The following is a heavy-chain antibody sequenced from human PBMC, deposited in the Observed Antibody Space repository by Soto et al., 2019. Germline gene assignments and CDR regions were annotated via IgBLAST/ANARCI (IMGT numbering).Heavy chain of an antibody. D-gene: IGHD6-13*01. Sequence: PSETLSLTCTVSGGSITSSSYYWGWIRQPPGKGLLWVGGIYYSGSTYYTPSLKSRVTLSVDTSKSQLSLKLSSVTAADTAVYYCARHSSSSWSYYYYMDVWGKGTTVTVSS. J-gene: IGHJ6*03. CDR1: GGSITSSSYY. CDR2: IYYSGST. CDR3: ARHSSSSWSYYYYMDV. V-gene: IGHV4-39*01.